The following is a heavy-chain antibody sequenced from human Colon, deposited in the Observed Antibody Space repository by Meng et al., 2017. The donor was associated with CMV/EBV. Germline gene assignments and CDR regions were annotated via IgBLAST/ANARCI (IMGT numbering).Heavy chain of an antibody. Sequence: VGPWGNWVQHGGSRRLSCAASGLTVSSNYMSWVRQAPGKGLEWVSLIYSDGKTYYADSVKGRFTISRDNSKNTLYLQMNSLRDEDTAVYYCAREGYSNGWCYLDYWGQGTLVTVSS. CDR3: AREGYSNGWCYLDY. CDR1: GLTVSSNY. J-gene: IGHJ4*02. CDR2: IYSDGKT. D-gene: IGHD6-19*01. V-gene: IGHV3-66*01.